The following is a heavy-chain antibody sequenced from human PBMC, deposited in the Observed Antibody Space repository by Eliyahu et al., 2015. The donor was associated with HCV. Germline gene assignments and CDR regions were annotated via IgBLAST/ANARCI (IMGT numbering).Heavy chain of an antibody. Sequence: EVQLVESGGGFIQPGGSLRLSCEASGFTVSSSYMSWVRQAPGKGLEWVSIFYRGGSTYYADSVKGRFTISRDISKNALFLDINSLRAEDAAIYFCARDASGTYSLDHWGQGTLVTVSS. D-gene: IGHD3-10*01. J-gene: IGHJ4*02. V-gene: IGHV3-53*01. CDR3: ARDASGTYSLDH. CDR1: GFTVSSSY. CDR2: FYRGGST.